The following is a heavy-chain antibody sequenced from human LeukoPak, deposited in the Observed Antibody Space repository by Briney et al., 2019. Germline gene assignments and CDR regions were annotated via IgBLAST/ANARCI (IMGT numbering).Heavy chain of an antibody. CDR2: ITSSGSHT. CDR3: AREFTGFDY. J-gene: IGHJ4*02. V-gene: IGHV3-11*06. Sequence: GGSLRLSCAASGFTFSDYYMSWIRQAPGKGLEWVSYITSSGSHTNYADSVKGRFTISRDNAKNSLYMQMNSLRAEDTAVYYCAREFTGFDYWGQGTLVTVSS. CDR1: GFTFSDYY.